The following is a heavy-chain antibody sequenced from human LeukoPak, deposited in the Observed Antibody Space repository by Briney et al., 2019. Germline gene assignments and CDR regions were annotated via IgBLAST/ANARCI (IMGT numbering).Heavy chain of an antibody. CDR2: ILGSGSAT. D-gene: IGHD4-17*01. Sequence: GGSLRLSCAASGFTFSTYATSWFRQAPGKGLEWVSSILGSGSATYYADSVKGRFTISRDNSQNTLYLQMHTLRAEDTAIYYCAKARYDYGDPVGWFDPWGQGTLVTVSS. J-gene: IGHJ5*02. CDR3: AKARYDYGDPVGWFDP. CDR1: GFTFSTYA. V-gene: IGHV3-23*01.